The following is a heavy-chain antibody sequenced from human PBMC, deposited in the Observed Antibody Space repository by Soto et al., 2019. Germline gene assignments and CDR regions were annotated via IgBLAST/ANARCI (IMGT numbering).Heavy chain of an antibody. J-gene: IGHJ5*02. Sequence: GGSLRLSCAAPRVTFSSYAMSWVRQAPGKGLEWVSAISGSGGSTDYADSVKGRFTISRDNSKNTLYLQMNSLRAEDTAVYYCAKDSRGYSYCSSTSCFAANWFDPWGQGTLVTVSS. CDR3: AKDSRGYSYCSSTSCFAANWFDP. D-gene: IGHD2-2*01. CDR2: ISGSGGST. V-gene: IGHV3-23*01. CDR1: RVTFSSYA.